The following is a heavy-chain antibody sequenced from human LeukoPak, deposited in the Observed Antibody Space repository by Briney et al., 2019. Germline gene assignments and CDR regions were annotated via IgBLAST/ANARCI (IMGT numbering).Heavy chain of an antibody. V-gene: IGHV3-30*18. CDR3: AKEQWELLADY. CDR1: GFTFSSYG. D-gene: IGHD1-26*01. Sequence: PGRSLRLSCAASGFTFSSYGMHWVRQAPGKGLEWVAVISYDGSNKYYADSVKGRFTISRDNSKNPLYLQMNSLRAEDTAVYYCAKEQWELLADYWGQGTLVTVSS. J-gene: IGHJ4*02. CDR2: ISYDGSNK.